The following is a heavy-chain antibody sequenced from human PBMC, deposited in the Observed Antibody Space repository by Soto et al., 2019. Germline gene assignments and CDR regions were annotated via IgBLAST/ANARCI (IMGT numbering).Heavy chain of an antibody. CDR2: TYYRSRWYN. CDR1: GDSVSSNSAA. Sequence: SQTLSLTCAISGDSVSSNSAAWNWIGQSPSRGLEWLGRTYYRSRWYNDYAVSVKSRITVNPDTSKNQFSLHLNSVTPEDTAVYYYAGTTSLQWYYMDVWDKGTTVTVSS. J-gene: IGHJ6*03. V-gene: IGHV6-1*01. D-gene: IGHD1-7*01. CDR3: AGTTSLQWYYMDV.